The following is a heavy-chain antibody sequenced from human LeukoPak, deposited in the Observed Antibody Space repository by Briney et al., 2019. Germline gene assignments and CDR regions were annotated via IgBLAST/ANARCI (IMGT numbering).Heavy chain of an antibody. Sequence: PSETLSLTCAVYGGSFSGYYWSWIRQPPGKGLEWIGEINHSGSTNYNPSLKSRVTISVDTSKNQFSLKLSSVTAAGTAVYYCARACSSTSCYLLTYYYGMDVWGQGTTVTVSS. CDR2: INHSGST. V-gene: IGHV4-34*01. CDR1: GGSFSGYY. CDR3: ARACSSTSCYLLTYYYGMDV. D-gene: IGHD2-2*01. J-gene: IGHJ6*02.